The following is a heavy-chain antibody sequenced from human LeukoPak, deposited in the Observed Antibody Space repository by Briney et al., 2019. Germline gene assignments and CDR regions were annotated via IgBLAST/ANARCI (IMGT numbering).Heavy chain of an antibody. J-gene: IGHJ4*02. Sequence: GGSLKLSCAASGFTFSSYAMSWVRQPPGKGLEWVSVISRRDDYTYYADSVKGRFTISRDNSKNTLYLQMNTLRAEDTAVYYCANDYRSGSFHDFWGQGTLVTVSS. V-gene: IGHV3-23*01. CDR3: ANDYRSGSFHDF. D-gene: IGHD3-10*01. CDR2: ISRRDDYT. CDR1: GFTFSSYA.